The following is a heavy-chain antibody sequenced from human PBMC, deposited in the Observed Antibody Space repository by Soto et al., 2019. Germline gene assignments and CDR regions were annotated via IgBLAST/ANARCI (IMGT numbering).Heavy chain of an antibody. J-gene: IGHJ4*02. CDR3: ARDLYYGSGSYANY. CDR2: ISYDGSNK. V-gene: IGHV3-30-3*01. Sequence: QVQLVESGGGVVQPGRSLRLSCAASGFTFSSYAMHWVRQAPGKGLEWVAVISYDGSNKYYADSVKGRFTISRDNSKNTLYLQMNSLRAEDTAVYYCARDLYYGSGSYANYWGQGTLVTVSS. D-gene: IGHD3-10*01. CDR1: GFTFSSYA.